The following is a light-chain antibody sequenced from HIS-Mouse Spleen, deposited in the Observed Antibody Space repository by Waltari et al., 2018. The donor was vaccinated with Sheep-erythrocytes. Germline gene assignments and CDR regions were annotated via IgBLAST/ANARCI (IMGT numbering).Light chain of an antibody. J-gene: IGLJ3*02. CDR1: SSDVGRYNL. V-gene: IGLV2-23*01. CDR3: CSYAGSSTPWV. CDR2: EGS. Sequence: QSALTQPASVSGSPGQSIPISCTGTSSDVGRYNLVSWYQQHPGKAPKLRIYEGSKRPSGVSNRFSGSKSGNTASLTISGLQAEDEADYYCCSYAGSSTPWVFGGGTKLTVL.